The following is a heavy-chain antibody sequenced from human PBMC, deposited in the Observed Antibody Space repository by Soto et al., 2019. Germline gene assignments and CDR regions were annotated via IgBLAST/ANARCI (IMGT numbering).Heavy chain of an antibody. Sequence: SVKVSCKASGGTFSRYPIAWVRQAPGHGLEWMGQIIPIFGTISHAQNFQGRITITADESTSTAYMQLSSLRSDDTAVYYCARPSTGAATMGYDDGGKGTRDTLYS. CDR2: IIPIFGTI. CDR3: ARPSTGAATMGYDD. V-gene: IGHV1-69*01. J-gene: IGHJ4*02. D-gene: IGHD6-25*01. CDR1: GGTFSRYP.